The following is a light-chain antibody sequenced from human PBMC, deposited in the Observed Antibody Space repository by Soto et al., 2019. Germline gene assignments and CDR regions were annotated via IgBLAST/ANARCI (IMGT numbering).Light chain of an antibody. CDR3: QEYGNSPMLS. Sequence: THSANVQTLSSEERGTRSYRTSQSAISHLAWYQQRPGQAPRLLIYGASSRATGIPDRFSGSGSGTVFTLNISRPETEDFGLYYCQEYGNSPMLSLGGGNKVDIK. CDR1: QSAISH. V-gene: IGKV3-20*01. CDR2: GAS. J-gene: IGKJ4*01.